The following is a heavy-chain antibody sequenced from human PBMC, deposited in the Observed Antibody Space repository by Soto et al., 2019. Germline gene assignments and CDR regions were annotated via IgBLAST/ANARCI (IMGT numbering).Heavy chain of an antibody. D-gene: IGHD5-12*01. V-gene: IGHV1-69*08. CDR1: GGTFSSYT. CDR2: IIPILGIA. J-gene: IGHJ4*02. CDR3: ARDEGDGYNYFDY. Sequence: QVQLVQSGAEVKKPGSSVKVSCKASGGTFSSYTISWVRQAPGQVLEWMGRIIPILGIAHYAPKFQGRVPITADKSTSTAYMELRSLRSEDTAVYYCARDEGDGYNYFDYWGQGTLVTVSS.